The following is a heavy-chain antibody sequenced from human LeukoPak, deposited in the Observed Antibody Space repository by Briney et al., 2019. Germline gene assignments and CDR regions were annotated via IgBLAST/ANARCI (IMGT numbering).Heavy chain of an antibody. CDR1: GVSISTDTFY. J-gene: IGHJ3*02. V-gene: IGHV4-39*07. Sequence: SETLSLTCTVSGVSISTDTFYWGWIRQPPGKGLEWIANIYYTGSSYYNPSLKSRVTISVDTSKNQFSLKLSSVTAADTAVYFCARGPYSYDSSGAFDIWGQGTMVTVSS. CDR2: IYYTGSS. D-gene: IGHD3-22*01. CDR3: ARGPYSYDSSGAFDI.